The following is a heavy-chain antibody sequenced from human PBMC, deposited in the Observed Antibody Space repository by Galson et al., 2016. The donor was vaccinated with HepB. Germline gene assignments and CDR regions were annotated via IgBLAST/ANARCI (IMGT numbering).Heavy chain of an antibody. D-gene: IGHD2-8*01. V-gene: IGHV3-23*01. Sequence: SLRLSCAASGFTFGTYAVNWVRQAPGKGLEWVSAVVGGGTAYYADSVKGRFTVSRDNSKNTLDLHMYRLRVEDTAVYYCAKARGAKYAAYGMDVWGQGTTVTVSS. J-gene: IGHJ6*02. CDR1: GFTFGTYA. CDR2: VVGGGTA. CDR3: AKARGAKYAAYGMDV.